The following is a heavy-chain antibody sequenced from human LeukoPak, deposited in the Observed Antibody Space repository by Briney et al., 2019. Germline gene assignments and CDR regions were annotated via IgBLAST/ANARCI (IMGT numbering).Heavy chain of an antibody. V-gene: IGHV3-23*01. D-gene: IGHD3-22*01. CDR1: GFTFSTYA. CDR3: AKDRGRYYDSNGYYWGYYFDS. J-gene: IGHJ4*02. CDR2: I. Sequence: PGGSLRLSSAASGFTFSTYAVNWVRQAPGKGLEWVSAIKGRFTISRDNSKNTLYLQMSSLRAEDTAVYYCAKDRGRYYDSNGYYWGYYFDSWGQGILVTVST.